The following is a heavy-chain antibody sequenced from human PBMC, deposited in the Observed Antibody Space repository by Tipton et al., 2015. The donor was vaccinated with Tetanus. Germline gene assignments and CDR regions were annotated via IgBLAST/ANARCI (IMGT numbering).Heavy chain of an antibody. CDR3: ARDMMYSSSAYPPPFDH. D-gene: IGHD6-6*01. V-gene: IGHV3-23*01. CDR2: ISGSGVQT. Sequence: SLRLSCVASGFTFSNYGMSWVRQAPGKGLEWVSSISGSGVQTHYSDSVKGRFTISRDNSKNIMYLQMNNLRADDTALYYCARDMMYSSSAYPPPFDHWGQGTLVTVSS. J-gene: IGHJ4*02. CDR1: GFTFSNYG.